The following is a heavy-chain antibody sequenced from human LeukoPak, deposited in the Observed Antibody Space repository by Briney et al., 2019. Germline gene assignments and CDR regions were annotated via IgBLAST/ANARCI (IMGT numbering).Heavy chain of an antibody. CDR3: ARLMSIAAAGNLGY. V-gene: IGHV4-34*01. Sequence: PSETLSLTCAAYGGSFSGYYWSWIRQPPGKGLEWIGEINHSGSTNYNPSLKSRVTISVDTSKNQFSLKLSSVTAADTAVYYCARLMSIAAAGNLGYWGQGTLVTVSS. CDR1: GGSFSGYY. D-gene: IGHD6-13*01. CDR2: INHSGST. J-gene: IGHJ4*02.